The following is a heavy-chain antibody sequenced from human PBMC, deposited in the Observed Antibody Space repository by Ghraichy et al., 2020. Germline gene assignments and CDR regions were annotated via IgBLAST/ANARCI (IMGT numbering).Heavy chain of an antibody. CDR1: GYTLTELS. CDR2: FDPEDGET. V-gene: IGHV1-24*01. J-gene: IGHJ6*03. D-gene: IGHD6-6*01. CDR3: ATGPLVIAARDPAGGFYMDV. Sequence: ASVKVSCKVSGYTLTELSMHWVRQAPGKGLEWMGGFDPEDGETIYAQKFQGRVTMTEDTSTDTAYMELSSLRSEDTAVYCCATGPLVIAARDPAGGFYMDVWGKGTSVTVSS.